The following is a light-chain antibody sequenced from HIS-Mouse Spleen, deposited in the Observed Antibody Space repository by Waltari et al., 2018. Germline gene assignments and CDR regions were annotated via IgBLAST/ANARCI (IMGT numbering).Light chain of an antibody. CDR3: QQFNSYPLT. V-gene: IGKV1-13*02. CDR1: HGISSA. CDR2: DAS. Sequence: AIQLTQSPSSLSASVGDRVTITCRASHGISSALAWYQHKPGKAPKLLIYDASSLESGVPSRFSGSGSGTDFTLTISSLQPEDFATYYCQQFNSYPLTFGGGTKVEIK. J-gene: IGKJ4*01.